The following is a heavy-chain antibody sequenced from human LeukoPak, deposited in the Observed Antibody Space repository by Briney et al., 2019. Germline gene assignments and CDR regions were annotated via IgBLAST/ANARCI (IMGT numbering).Heavy chain of an antibody. V-gene: IGHV4-39*01. J-gene: IGHJ5*02. CDR2: IYYSENT. CDR3: ARSRARLNWFDP. Sequence: SETLSLTCTVSGGSISSSSDYWGWIRQAPGKGLEWIGSIYYSENTHYNSSLKSRVTISVDTSKNQFSLKLNSVTAADTAVYYCARSRARLNWFDPWGQGTLVTVSS. CDR1: GGSISSSSDY. D-gene: IGHD2-21*01.